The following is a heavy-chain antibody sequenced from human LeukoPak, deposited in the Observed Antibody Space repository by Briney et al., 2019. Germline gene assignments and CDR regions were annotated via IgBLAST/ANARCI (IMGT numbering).Heavy chain of an antibody. D-gene: IGHD3-16*01. J-gene: IGHJ3*02. Sequence: GGSLRLSCAASGVTVRSNYMNWVRQAPGKGLEWVALIFSGNSTYYADSVKGRSTISRDNSKNTLFLQMNSLRVEDTAVYYCAREGAGGFDIWGQGTMVTVSS. V-gene: IGHV3-53*01. CDR1: GVTVRSNY. CDR3: AREGAGGFDI. CDR2: IFSGNST.